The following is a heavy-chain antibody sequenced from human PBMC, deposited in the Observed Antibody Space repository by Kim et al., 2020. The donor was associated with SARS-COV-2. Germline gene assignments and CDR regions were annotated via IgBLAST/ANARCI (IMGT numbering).Heavy chain of an antibody. CDR1: GFTFSSYE. CDR2: ISSSGNSI. CDR3: ASVGRSRSRATGY. J-gene: IGHJ4*02. Sequence: GGSLRLSCAASGFTFSSYEMNWVRQAPGRGLEWVSYISSSGNSIYYADSVKGRFTISRDNAKNSLYLQMNSLRDEDTALYYCASVGRSRSRATGYWGQGTLVTVSS. V-gene: IGHV3-48*03. D-gene: IGHD6-6*01.